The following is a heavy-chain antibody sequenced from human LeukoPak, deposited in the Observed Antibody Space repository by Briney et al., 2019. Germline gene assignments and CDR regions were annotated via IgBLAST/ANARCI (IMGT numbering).Heavy chain of an antibody. Sequence: PGGSLRPSCAASGLTFSSYGMHWVRQAPGKGLEWMAYIRYDGSNKYYADSVKGRFTISRDNSKNTLYLQMNSLRAEDTAVYYCARDRGSGWYYFDYWGQGTLVTVSS. V-gene: IGHV3-30*02. CDR2: IRYDGSNK. J-gene: IGHJ4*02. CDR3: ARDRGSGWYYFDY. CDR1: GLTFSSYG. D-gene: IGHD6-19*01.